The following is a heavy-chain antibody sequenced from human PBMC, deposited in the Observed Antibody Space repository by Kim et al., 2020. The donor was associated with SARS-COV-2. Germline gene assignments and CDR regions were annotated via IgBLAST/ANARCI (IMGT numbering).Heavy chain of an antibody. D-gene: IGHD3-22*01. CDR3: ARDMRNYYDSSGYYPPSGAAWYFDL. CDR1: GFTFSDYY. Sequence: GGSLRLSCAASGFTFSDYYMSWIRQAPGKGLEWVSYISSSGSTIYYADSVKGRFTISRDNAKNSLYLQMNSLRAEDTAVYYCARDMRNYYDSSGYYPPSGAAWYFDLWGRGTLVTVSS. V-gene: IGHV3-11*01. J-gene: IGHJ2*01. CDR2: ISSSGSTI.